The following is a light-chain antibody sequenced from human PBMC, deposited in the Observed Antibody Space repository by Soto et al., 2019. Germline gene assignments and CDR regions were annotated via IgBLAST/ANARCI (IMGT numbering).Light chain of an antibody. CDR3: QQYLSTPLT. J-gene: IGKJ4*01. CDR1: QSVLYSSSNKSY. V-gene: IGKV4-1*01. CDR2: WAS. Sequence: DIVMTQSPDSLAVSLGERATINCKSSQSVLYSSSNKSYLAWYQQKPGQPPKLLIYWASIRESGVPDRFSGTGYGTDFTLTISSLQAEDVEVYYCQQYLSTPLTFGGGTKVEIK.